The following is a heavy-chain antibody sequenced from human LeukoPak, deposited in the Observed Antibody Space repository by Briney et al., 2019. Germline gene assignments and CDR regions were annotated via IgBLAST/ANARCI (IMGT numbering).Heavy chain of an antibody. V-gene: IGHV3-53*01. CDR3: ARGSGWLDY. J-gene: IGHJ4*02. CDR1: GSTFSNTF. D-gene: IGHD6-19*01. CDR2: IYSVGTT. Sequence: PGGSLRLSCAASGSTFSNTFMSWVRQAPGKGLEWVSVIYSVGTTYYADSVKGRFTISRDNSKNTLYLQMNSLRAEDTAVYYCARGSGWLDYWGQGTLVTVSS.